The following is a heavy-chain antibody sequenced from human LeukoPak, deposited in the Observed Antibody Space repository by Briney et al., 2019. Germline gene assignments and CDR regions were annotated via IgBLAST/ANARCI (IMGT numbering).Heavy chain of an antibody. CDR1: GGSIRSGSYY. Sequence: PSETLSLTCSVSGGSIRSGSYYWNWIRQPAGRGLEWIGRMYTSGTTNYNPSLKSRVTISVDTSKNQFSLKLSSVTAADTAVYYCARTASGYYLFDHWGQGTLVTVFS. J-gene: IGHJ4*02. CDR2: MYTSGTT. D-gene: IGHD3-22*01. V-gene: IGHV4-61*02. CDR3: ARTASGYYLFDH.